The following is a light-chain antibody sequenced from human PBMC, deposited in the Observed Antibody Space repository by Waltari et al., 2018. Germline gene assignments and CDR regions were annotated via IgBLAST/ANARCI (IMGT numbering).Light chain of an antibody. CDR3: SSYTSSSTRV. J-gene: IGLJ1*01. Sequence: QSALTQPASVSGSPGQSITISCTGTSRDVGGYNYVPWYQQHPCKAPKLMIYEVSNRPSGVSNRFSGSKSGNTASLTISGLQAEDEADYYCSSYTSSSTRVFGTGTKVTVL. CDR1: SRDVGGYNY. CDR2: EVS. V-gene: IGLV2-14*01.